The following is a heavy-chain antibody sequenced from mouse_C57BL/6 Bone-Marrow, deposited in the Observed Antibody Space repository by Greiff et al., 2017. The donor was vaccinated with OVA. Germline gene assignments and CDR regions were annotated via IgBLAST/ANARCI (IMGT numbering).Heavy chain of an antibody. CDR3: ARQGYYYGSSSYWYFDV. CDR2: ISGGGGNT. CDR1: GFTFSSYT. D-gene: IGHD1-1*01. J-gene: IGHJ1*03. Sequence: EVKLMESGGGLVKPGGSLKLSCAASGFTFSSYTMSWVRQTPEKRLEWVATISGGGGNTYYPDSVKGRFTISRDTAKNTLYLQRSSLRSEDTALYYCARQGYYYGSSSYWYFDVWGTGTTVTVSS. V-gene: IGHV5-9*01.